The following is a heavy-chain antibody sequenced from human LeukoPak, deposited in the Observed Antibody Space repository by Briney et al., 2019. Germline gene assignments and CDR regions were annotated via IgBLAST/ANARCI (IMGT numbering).Heavy chain of an antibody. CDR3: ARFQGTYYYYYGMDV. CDR2: GEST. Sequence: PSETLSLTCTVSGGSIRSASYHWGWIRQPPGKGLEWIGYGESTNYNSSLRSRVTISVDRSKNQFSLKLSSVTAADTAVYYCARFQGTYYYYYGMDVWGQGTTVTVSS. CDR1: GGSIRSASYH. V-gene: IGHV4-39*07. J-gene: IGHJ6*02. D-gene: IGHD1-14*01.